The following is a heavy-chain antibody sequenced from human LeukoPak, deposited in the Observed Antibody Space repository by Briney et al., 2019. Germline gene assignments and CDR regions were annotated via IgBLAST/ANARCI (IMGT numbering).Heavy chain of an antibody. CDR1: GGTFISYA. V-gene: IGHV1-69*05. CDR2: IIPIFGRA. CDR3: ARDRTVFGVGIFDY. Sequence: ASVKVSCKASGGTFISYAISWVRQAPGQGLEWMGGIIPIFGRANYAQKFQGRVTITTDESTSTAYMELSSLRSEDTAVYYCARDRTVFGVGIFDYWGQGTLVTVSS. J-gene: IGHJ4*02. D-gene: IGHD3-3*01.